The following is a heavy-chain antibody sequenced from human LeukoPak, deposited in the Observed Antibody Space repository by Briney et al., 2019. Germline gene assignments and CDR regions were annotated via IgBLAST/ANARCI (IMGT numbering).Heavy chain of an antibody. CDR3: ARASGGYFDY. Sequence: GGSLRLSCAASGFTFSSYSMNWVRQASGKGLEWVSSISSSSSYIYYADSVKGRFTISRDNARNSLYLQLNSLRAGDTTVYYCARASGGYFDYWGQGTLATVSS. V-gene: IGHV3-21*01. J-gene: IGHJ4*02. CDR1: GFTFSSYS. D-gene: IGHD6-25*01. CDR2: ISSSSSYI.